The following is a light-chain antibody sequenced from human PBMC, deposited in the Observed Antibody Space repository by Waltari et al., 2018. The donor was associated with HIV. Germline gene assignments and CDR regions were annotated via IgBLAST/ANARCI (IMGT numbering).Light chain of an antibody. V-gene: IGLV3-21*04. CDR2: YDS. J-gene: IGLJ3*02. CDR1: NIGSQS. CDR3: QVWDSSSDPRV. Sequence: SYVLTQPPSVSVAPGKTARITCGGNNIGSQSVHWYQQKPGQAPGLVIYYDSDRPSGIPERFSGSNSGNTATLTISRVEAGDEADYYCQVWDSSSDPRVFGGGTKLTVL.